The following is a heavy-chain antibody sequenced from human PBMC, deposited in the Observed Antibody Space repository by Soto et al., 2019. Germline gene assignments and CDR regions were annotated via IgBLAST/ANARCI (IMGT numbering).Heavy chain of an antibody. D-gene: IGHD1-26*01. J-gene: IGHJ5*02. Sequence: QVQLVKSGAEVKKPGASVKVSCKASGYTFTGYYMHWVRQAPGQGREWMGWINPNSGGTNYAQKFQGRVTMTRDTSISTAYMELSRLRSDDTAVYYCARGRPGSWNTQRNWFDPWGQGPLVTVSS. CDR1: GYTFTGYY. V-gene: IGHV1-2*02. CDR3: ARGRPGSWNTQRNWFDP. CDR2: INPNSGGT.